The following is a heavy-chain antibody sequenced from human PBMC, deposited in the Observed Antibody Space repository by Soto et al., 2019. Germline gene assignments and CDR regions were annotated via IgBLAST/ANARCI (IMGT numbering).Heavy chain of an antibody. J-gene: IGHJ4*01. Sequence: PSETLSLTCTGSGGSMSSYYWSWIRQPPGKGLEWIGYIYYSGSTNYNPSLKSRVTISVDTSKNHFSLKLSSVTAADTALYYCARGLGLHSGWYVWGHGTLVTVSS. D-gene: IGHD6-19*01. CDR2: IYYSGST. CDR3: ARGLGLHSGWYV. CDR1: GGSMSSYY. V-gene: IGHV4-59*01.